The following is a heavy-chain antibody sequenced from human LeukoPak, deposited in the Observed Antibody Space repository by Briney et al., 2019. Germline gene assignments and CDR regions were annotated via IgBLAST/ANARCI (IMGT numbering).Heavy chain of an antibody. CDR1: GIILSSYW. CDR3: ARVFIYDSDYMDV. Sequence: GGSLRLSCAASGIILSSYWMSWVRQAPGKGLEWVANIKQDGSEKWYVDSVKGRFTISRDNAKNSLYLQMNSLRAEDTAVYYCARVFIYDSDYMDVWGKGTTVTVSS. V-gene: IGHV3-7*01. CDR2: IKQDGSEK. J-gene: IGHJ6*03. D-gene: IGHD3-22*01.